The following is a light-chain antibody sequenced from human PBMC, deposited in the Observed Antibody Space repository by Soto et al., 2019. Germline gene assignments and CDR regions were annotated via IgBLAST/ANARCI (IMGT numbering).Light chain of an antibody. V-gene: IGKV3-20*01. CDR2: GAS. CDR1: QSVSSSY. J-gene: IGKJ3*01. Sequence: EIVLTQSPGTLSLSPGERATLSCRASQSVSSSYLAWYQQKPGQAPRLLIYGASSRATGIPDRFSGSGSGTDFTLTISRLEPEDFAVYYCQQGLFTFGHGTKVDIK. CDR3: QQGLFT.